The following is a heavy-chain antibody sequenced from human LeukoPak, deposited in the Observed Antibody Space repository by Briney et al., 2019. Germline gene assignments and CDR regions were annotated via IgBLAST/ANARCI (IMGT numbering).Heavy chain of an antibody. CDR2: VNPNSGGT. V-gene: IGHV1-2*02. CDR3: ARGGGSGWELAY. Sequence: GATVKVSCKASGYTFTGYHMHWVRQAPGQGLEWMGWVNPNSGGTNYAQKFQGRVTMTRDTSISTAYMELSRLRSDDTAVYYCARGGGSGWELAYWGQGTLVTVSS. J-gene: IGHJ4*02. D-gene: IGHD1-26*01. CDR1: GYTFTGYH.